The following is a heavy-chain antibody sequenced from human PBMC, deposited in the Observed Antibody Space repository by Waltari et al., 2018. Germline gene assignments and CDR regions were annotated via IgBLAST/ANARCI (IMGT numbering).Heavy chain of an antibody. CDR3: ARDNYYSPDY. CDR1: GFSFRTSW. V-gene: IGHV3-74*01. CDR2: INNDGSTT. D-gene: IGHD4-4*01. Sequence: EVQLVESGGGLVQPGGSLRLSCAASGFSFRTSWMHWVRQAPGKGLVWVSLINNDGSTTTYADSVKGRFTISRDNAKNTLFLQMNSLRTEDTAVYFCARDNYYSPDYWGQGTLVTVSS. J-gene: IGHJ4*02.